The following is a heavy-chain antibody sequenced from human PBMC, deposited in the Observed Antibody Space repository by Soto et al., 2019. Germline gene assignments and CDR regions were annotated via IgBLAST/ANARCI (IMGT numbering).Heavy chain of an antibody. Sequence: QVQLVQSGAEVKNPRSSVKVSCQASGDTFSNYAISWVRQAPGQGLEWMGGIIPMVSIRNYAEKFLGRVTISADESARTAYMELSSLRPDDTAIYFCARWEYQYGIGGNTTQSYFDFWGQGTLVTVSS. J-gene: IGHJ4*02. CDR2: IIPMVSIR. V-gene: IGHV1-69*01. D-gene: IGHD3-10*01. CDR1: GDTFSNYA. CDR3: ARWEYQYGIGGNTTQSYFDF.